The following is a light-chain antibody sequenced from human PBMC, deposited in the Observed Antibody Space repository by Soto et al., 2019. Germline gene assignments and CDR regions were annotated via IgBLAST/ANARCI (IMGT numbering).Light chain of an antibody. Sequence: DIQMTQSHSTLSASVGDRFTITCRAIQSVSGWLAWYRQKPGKAPELLMYSASTLETGVPSRFSGSGSGTEFTLTVSSLQPDDFATYYCQQYETYPLTFGGGTKIDI. CDR2: SAS. CDR1: QSVSGW. CDR3: QQYETYPLT. V-gene: IGKV1-5*03. J-gene: IGKJ4*01.